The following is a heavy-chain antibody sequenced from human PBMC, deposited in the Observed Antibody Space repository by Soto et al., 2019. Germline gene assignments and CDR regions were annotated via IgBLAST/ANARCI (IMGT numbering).Heavy chain of an antibody. CDR2: IWYDGSNK. CDR1: GFTFSSYG. Sequence: PGGSLRLSCAASGFTFSSYGMHWVRQAPGKGLEWVAVIWYDGSNKYYADSVKGRFTISRDNSKNTLYLQMNSLRAKDTAVYYCARGVHDLFIAVANGFDYWGQGTLITVSS. V-gene: IGHV3-33*01. D-gene: IGHD6-19*01. J-gene: IGHJ4*02. CDR3: ARGVHDLFIAVANGFDY.